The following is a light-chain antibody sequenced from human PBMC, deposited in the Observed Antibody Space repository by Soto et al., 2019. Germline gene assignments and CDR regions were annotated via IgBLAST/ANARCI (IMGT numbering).Light chain of an antibody. V-gene: IGLV2-23*01. CDR2: EGS. CDR1: SSDVGTYNL. Sequence: QSVLTQPASVSGSPGQSITISCTGASSDVGTYNLVSWYQQHPGKAPKVMIYEGSKRPSGVSNRFSGSKSGNTASLTISGLQAEDEADYYCCSFADSTTPPHVFASGTKVTVL. J-gene: IGLJ1*01. CDR3: CSFADSTTPPHV.